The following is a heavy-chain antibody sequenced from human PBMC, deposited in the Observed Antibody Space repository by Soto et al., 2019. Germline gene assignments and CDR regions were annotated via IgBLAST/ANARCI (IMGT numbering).Heavy chain of an antibody. CDR3: ARVLAAWNYYYGMDV. CDR2: ISAYNGNT. Sequence: QVQLVQSGAEVKKPGASVKVSCKASGYTFTSYGISWVRQAPGQGLEWMGWISAYNGNTNYAQKLQGRVTMTTDTSTSTANMELRSLRSDDTAVYYCARVLAAWNYYYGMDVWGQGTTVTVSS. CDR1: GYTFTSYG. V-gene: IGHV1-18*04. J-gene: IGHJ6*02. D-gene: IGHD6-6*01.